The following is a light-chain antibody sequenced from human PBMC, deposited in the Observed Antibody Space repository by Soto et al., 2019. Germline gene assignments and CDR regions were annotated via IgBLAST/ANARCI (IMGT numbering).Light chain of an antibody. V-gene: IGLV2-23*02. Sequence: QSVLTQPASVSRSPGQSITISCTGTSSDVGNYNLVSWYQQHPGKAPKLMIYEVSKRPSGVSSRFSGSKSGNTASLTISGLQAEDEADYYCYSYAGGDTYYVFGTGTKVTVL. CDR3: YSYAGGDTYYV. J-gene: IGLJ1*01. CDR2: EVS. CDR1: SSDVGNYNL.